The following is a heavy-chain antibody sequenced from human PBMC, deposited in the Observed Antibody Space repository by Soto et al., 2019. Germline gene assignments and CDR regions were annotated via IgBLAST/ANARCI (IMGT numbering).Heavy chain of an antibody. CDR2: INSDGSST. V-gene: IGHV3-74*01. Sequence: EVQLVESGGGLVQPGGSLRLSCAASGFTFSSYWMHWVRQAPGKGLVWVSRINSDGSSTSYADSVKGRFTISRDNAKNTQYLQMNILGAEDTAVYYCASPTSCDFWSGYGAFDIWGQGTMVTVAS. J-gene: IGHJ3*02. D-gene: IGHD3-3*01. CDR3: ASPTSCDFWSGYGAFDI. CDR1: GFTFSSYW.